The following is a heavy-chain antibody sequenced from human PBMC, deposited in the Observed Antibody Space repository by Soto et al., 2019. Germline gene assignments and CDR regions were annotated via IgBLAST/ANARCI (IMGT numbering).Heavy chain of an antibody. CDR1: SGSVSSIDYY. V-gene: IGHV4-61*08. Sequence: QVQLQESGPGLVKPSETLSLTCTVSSGSVSSIDYYWSWVRQPPGKGLEWIGYIHHSGSTNYNPSLKSRVTISVDTSNYQFALRLSSVTAAGRAVCYCTREGVGSGWYSFFYWGQGTLVTVSS. CDR3: TREGVGSGWYSFFY. D-gene: IGHD6-19*01. J-gene: IGHJ4*02. CDR2: IHHSGST.